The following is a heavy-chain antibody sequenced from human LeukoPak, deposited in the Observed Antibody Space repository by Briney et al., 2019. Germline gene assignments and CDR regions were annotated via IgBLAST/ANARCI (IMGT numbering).Heavy chain of an antibody. D-gene: IGHD6-13*01. CDR3: ARDLSYSTSPGSMDV. V-gene: IGHV3-30-3*01. J-gene: IGHJ6*02. CDR1: GFTFSSYA. Sequence: GGSLRLSCAASGFTFSSYAMHWVRQAPGKGLEWVAVISYDGSNKYYADSVKGRFTISRDNSKNTLYLQMNSLRAEDTAVYYCARDLSYSTSPGSMDVWGQGTTVTVSS. CDR2: ISYDGSNK.